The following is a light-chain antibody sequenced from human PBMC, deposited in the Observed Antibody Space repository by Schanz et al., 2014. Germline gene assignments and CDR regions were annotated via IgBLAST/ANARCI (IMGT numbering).Light chain of an antibody. CDR1: SSEIGDNY. V-gene: IGLV1-51*01. CDR2: DNH. J-gene: IGLJ3*02. CDR3: GTWDSSLSVVV. Sequence: QSVLTQPPSVSAAPGQKVTISCSGSSSEIGDNYVSWYQHLPGTAPKVLIYDNHYRPSGIPDRFSGSKSGTSATLDITGLQTGDEADYYCGTWDSSLSVVVFGGGTKLTVL.